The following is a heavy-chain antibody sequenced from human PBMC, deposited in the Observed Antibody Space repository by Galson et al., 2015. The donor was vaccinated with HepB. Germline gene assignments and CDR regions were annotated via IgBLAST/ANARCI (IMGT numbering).Heavy chain of an antibody. CDR2: IDWDDDK. D-gene: IGHD6-19*01. CDR3: AQTLRIVVAGSYQHYYYAMDV. J-gene: IGHJ6*02. Sequence: PALVKPTQTLTLTCTFSGFSLRTSGMCVSWIRQPPGEALEWLARIDWDDDKHYSTSLRTRLTISKDTSKNQVVLTMTNMDPVDTATYYCAQTLRIVVAGSYQHYYYAMDVWGQGTMVTVSS. CDR1: GFSLRTSGMC. V-gene: IGHV2-70*11.